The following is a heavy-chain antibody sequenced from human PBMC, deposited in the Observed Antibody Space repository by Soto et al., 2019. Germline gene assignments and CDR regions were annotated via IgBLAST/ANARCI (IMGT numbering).Heavy chain of an antibody. V-gene: IGHV3-48*02. CDR1: GFTFSVYS. CDR3: ARSVEGHFDY. J-gene: IGHJ4*02. CDR2: MTSDMKTI. Sequence: EVQLVESGGGLVQPGGSLRLSCAASGFTFSVYSMNWIRQAPGEGLQWVSYMTSDMKTIHYADSVKGRFTISRDNAKNLLYLQMTSLRDEDTAVYYCARSVEGHFDYWGQGALVTVSS. D-gene: IGHD6-19*01.